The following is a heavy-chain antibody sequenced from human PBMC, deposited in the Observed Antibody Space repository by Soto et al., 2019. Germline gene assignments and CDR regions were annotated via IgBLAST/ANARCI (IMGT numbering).Heavy chain of an antibody. CDR1: GYTFTSYA. J-gene: IGHJ4*02. V-gene: IGHV7-4-1*02. D-gene: IGHD6-13*01. Sequence: ASVKVSCKASGYTFTSYAMNWVRQAPGQGLEWMGWINTNTGNPTYAQGFTGRFVFSLDTSVSTAYLHMNSLKTEDTAVYYCVRIKLGSLKTFDYWGQGTLVTVSS. CDR3: VRIKLGSLKTFDY. CDR2: INTNTGNP.